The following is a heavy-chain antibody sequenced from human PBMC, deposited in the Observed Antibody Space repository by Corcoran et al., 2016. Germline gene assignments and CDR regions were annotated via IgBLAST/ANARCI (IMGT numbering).Heavy chain of an antibody. CDR1: GFTFGDYA. D-gene: IGHD3-3*01. Sequence: EVQLVESGGGLVQPGRSLRLSCTASGFTFGDYAMSWFRQAPGKGLEWVGFIRSKAYGGTTEYAASVKGRFTISRDDSKSIAYLQMNSLKTEDTAVYYCTRAPQFFWSGYHQPGYFDYWGQGTLVTVSS. V-gene: IGHV3-49*03. J-gene: IGHJ4*02. CDR2: IRSKAYGGTT. CDR3: TRAPQFFWSGYHQPGYFDY.